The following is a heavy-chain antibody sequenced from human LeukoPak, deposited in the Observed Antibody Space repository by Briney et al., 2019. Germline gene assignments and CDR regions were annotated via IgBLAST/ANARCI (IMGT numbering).Heavy chain of an antibody. CDR2: INTSTGNP. Sequence: ASVKVSCKASGNIITSYAMNWVRQAPGQGLEWMGWINTSTGNPTYAQGFTGRFVFSLDTSVRTAYLQIGSLKAEDTAVYYCAAADTSFGYFDYWGQGTLVTASS. D-gene: IGHD6-19*01. J-gene: IGHJ4*02. V-gene: IGHV7-4-1*01. CDR1: GNIITSYA. CDR3: AAADTSFGYFDY.